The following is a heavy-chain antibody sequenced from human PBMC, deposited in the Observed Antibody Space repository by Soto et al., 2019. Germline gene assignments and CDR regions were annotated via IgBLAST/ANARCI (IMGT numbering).Heavy chain of an antibody. CDR1: GGTFSSYA. D-gene: IGHD3-16*01. CDR2: IIPIFGTA. V-gene: IGHV1-69*12. CDR3: AGGGEEGTIVF. Sequence: QVQLVQSGAEVKKPGSSVKVSCKASGGTFSSYAISWVRQAPGQGLEWMGGIIPIFGTANYAQKFQGRVTITGDETTRTGYQGVGRLRSEDQGGDYWAGGGEEGTIVFWGQGTLVTVSS. J-gene: IGHJ4*02.